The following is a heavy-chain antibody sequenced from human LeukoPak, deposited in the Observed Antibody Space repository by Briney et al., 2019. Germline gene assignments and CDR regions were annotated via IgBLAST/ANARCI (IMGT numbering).Heavy chain of an antibody. D-gene: IGHD1-14*01. Sequence: PGGSLRLSCAASGFTFRSYGMSWVRQAPGKGLEWVSVISGSGGSTYYADSVKGRFTISRDNSEKTLYLQMNSLRAEDTAVYYCAKVPSDPSEPLPPHAFDIWGQGTMVTVSS. CDR3: AKVPSDPSEPLPPHAFDI. CDR1: GFTFRSYG. V-gene: IGHV3-23*01. J-gene: IGHJ3*02. CDR2: ISGSGGST.